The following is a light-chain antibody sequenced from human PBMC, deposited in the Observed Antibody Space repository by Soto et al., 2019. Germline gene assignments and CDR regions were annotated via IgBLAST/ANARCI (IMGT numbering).Light chain of an antibody. CDR2: GAS. CDR3: QQYNNWPPDRT. V-gene: IGKV3-15*01. CDR1: QSVSSN. Sequence: EIVMTQSPATLSVSPGERATLSCRASQSVSSNLAWYQQKPGQAPRLLIYGASTMATGIPARFSGSGSGTEFTLTISSMQSEAFAIYFYQQYNNWPPDRTFGQGTKVEIK. J-gene: IGKJ1*01.